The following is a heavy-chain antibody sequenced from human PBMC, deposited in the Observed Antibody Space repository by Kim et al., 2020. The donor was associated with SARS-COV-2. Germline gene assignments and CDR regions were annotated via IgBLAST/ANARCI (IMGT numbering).Heavy chain of an antibody. CDR1: GGSISSYY. CDR2: IYYSGST. Sequence: SETLSLTCTVSGGSISSYYWSWIRQPPGKGLEWIGYIYYSGSTNYNPSLKSRVTISVDTSKNRFSLKLSSVTAADTAVYYCARHSFQQLEGHFDYWGQGTLVTVSS. J-gene: IGHJ4*02. D-gene: IGHD6-13*01. CDR3: ARHSFQQLEGHFDY. V-gene: IGHV4-59*08.